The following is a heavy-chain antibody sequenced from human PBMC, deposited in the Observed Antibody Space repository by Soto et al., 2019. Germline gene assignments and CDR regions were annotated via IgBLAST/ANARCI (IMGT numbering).Heavy chain of an antibody. V-gene: IGHV4-59*01. CDR1: GGSISSYY. CDR2: IYYSGST. D-gene: IGHD2-2*02. J-gene: IGHJ4*02. Sequence: PSETLSLTCTVSGGSISSYYWSWIRQPPGKGLEWIGYIYYSGSTNYNPSLKSRVTISVDTSKNQFSLKLSSVTAADTAVYYCASSPSYCSSTSCYIDYWGQGTLVTGLL. CDR3: ASSPSYCSSTSCYIDY.